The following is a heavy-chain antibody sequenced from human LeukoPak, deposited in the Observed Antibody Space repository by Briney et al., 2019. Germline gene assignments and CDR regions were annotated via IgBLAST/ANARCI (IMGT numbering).Heavy chain of an antibody. Sequence: PGGSLRLSCAASGFTFSNHAMSWVRQAPGKGLEWVSGISGNSGSTYYADSVKGRFTISRDNSKNTLYLQMNSLRAEDTAVYYCASTPVVVVAAGVNSDYWGQGTLVTVSS. CDR2: ISGNSGST. CDR3: ASTPVVVVAAGVNSDY. V-gene: IGHV3-23*01. CDR1: GFTFSNHA. J-gene: IGHJ4*02. D-gene: IGHD2-15*01.